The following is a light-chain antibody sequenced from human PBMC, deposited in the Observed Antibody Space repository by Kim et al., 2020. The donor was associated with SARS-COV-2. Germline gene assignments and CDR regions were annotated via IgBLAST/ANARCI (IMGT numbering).Light chain of an antibody. J-gene: IGKJ1*01. CDR1: QDINSR. CDR2: GAS. CDR3: QQANNFPWT. V-gene: IGKV1-12*01. Sequence: AYVGDRVTITCRASQDINSRLAWYQQRPGMVPKLLIDGASNLQSGVPSMFSGSGSGTDFTLTIWNLQPEDFATYYCQQANNFPWTFGQGTKVDIK.